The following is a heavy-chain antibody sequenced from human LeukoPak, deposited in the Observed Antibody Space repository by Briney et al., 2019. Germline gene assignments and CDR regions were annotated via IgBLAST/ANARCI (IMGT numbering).Heavy chain of an antibody. CDR2: IIPILGIA. J-gene: IGHJ4*02. V-gene: IGHV1-69*04. D-gene: IGHD6-19*01. Sequence: ASVKVSCKASGGTFSSYAISWVRQAPGQGLEWMGRIIPILGIANYAQKFQGRVTITADKSTSTAYMELSSLRSEDTAVYYCARTVAGTGDFDYWGQGTLVTVSS. CDR1: GGTFSSYA. CDR3: ARTVAGTGDFDY.